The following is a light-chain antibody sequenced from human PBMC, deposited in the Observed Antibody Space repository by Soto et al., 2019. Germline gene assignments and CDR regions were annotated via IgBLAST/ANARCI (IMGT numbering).Light chain of an antibody. J-gene: IGLJ3*02. V-gene: IGLV1-44*01. Sequence: QSVLTQPPSASGTPGQRVPISCSGSRSNIGTNTVNWYQPLPGTAPKLLIYSNDQRPSGVPDRFSGSKSGTSASLAVSGLQAEDEAEENWAAWDDSRNGWVFGGGTK. CDR2: SND. CDR3: AAWDDSRNGWV. CDR1: RSNIGTNT.